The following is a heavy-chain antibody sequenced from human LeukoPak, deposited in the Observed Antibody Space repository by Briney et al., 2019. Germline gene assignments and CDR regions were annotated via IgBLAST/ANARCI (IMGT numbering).Heavy chain of an antibody. CDR3: ARQRRVYDY. V-gene: IGHV4-34*01. CDR2: INHSGST. Sequence: SETLSLTCAVYGGSFSGYYWSWIRQPPGKGLEWIGEINHSGSTNYNPSLKSRVTISVDTSKNQFSLKLSSVTAADTAVYYCARQRRVYDYWGQGTLVTVSS. D-gene: IGHD1-1*01. CDR1: GGSFSGYY. J-gene: IGHJ4*02.